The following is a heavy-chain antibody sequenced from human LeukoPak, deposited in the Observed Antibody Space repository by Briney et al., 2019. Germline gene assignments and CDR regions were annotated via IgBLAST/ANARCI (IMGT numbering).Heavy chain of an antibody. Sequence: ASVKVSCKASGYTFTSYYMHWVRQAPGQGLEWMGIINPSGGSTSYAQKFQGRVTMTRDTSTSTVYMELSSLRPEDTAVYYCARDQRDGYNYNYFDYWGQGTLVTVSS. CDR1: GYTFTSYY. J-gene: IGHJ4*02. CDR3: ARDQRDGYNYNYFDY. D-gene: IGHD5-24*01. CDR2: INPSGGST. V-gene: IGHV1-46*01.